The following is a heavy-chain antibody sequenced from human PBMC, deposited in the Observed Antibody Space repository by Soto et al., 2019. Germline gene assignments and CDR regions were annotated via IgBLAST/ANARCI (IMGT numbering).Heavy chain of an antibody. J-gene: IGHJ5*02. CDR2: IYSGGST. CDR1: GFTVSSNY. V-gene: IGHV3-53*01. CDR3: ARDKYYASGRGP. Sequence: GWSLRLSCAASGFTVSSNYMSWVRQAPGKGLEWVSVIYSGGSTYYADSVKGRFTISRDNSKNTLYLQMNSLRAEDTAVYYCARDKYYASGRGPWGQGTLVTVSA. D-gene: IGHD3-10*01.